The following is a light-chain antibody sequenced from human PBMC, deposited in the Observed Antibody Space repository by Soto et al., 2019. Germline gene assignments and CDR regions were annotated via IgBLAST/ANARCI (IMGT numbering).Light chain of an antibody. V-gene: IGKV3-15*01. CDR2: GAS. CDR3: QQYKSWPPLT. J-gene: IGKJ4*01. Sequence: DIVMTQSPAILSVSLGERATLSCLACQSISDNLAWYQQRSGQAPRLLIYGASTRATGVPARFSGSGSGTEFTLTISSLQSDDFAIYYCQQYKSWPPLTFGGGTKVE. CDR1: QSISDN.